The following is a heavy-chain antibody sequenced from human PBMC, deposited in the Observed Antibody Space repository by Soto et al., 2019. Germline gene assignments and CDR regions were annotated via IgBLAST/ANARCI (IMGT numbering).Heavy chain of an antibody. J-gene: IGHJ4*02. D-gene: IGHD2-15*01. CDR2: IYYSGST. CDR1: GGSISSYY. V-gene: IGHV4-59*01. Sequence: PSATLSLTCTVSGGSISSYYLSWIRQPPGKGLEWIGYIYYSGSTNYNPSLKSRVTISVDTSKNQFSLKLGSVTAADTAVYYCAREGRHCSGGSCPFDYWGQGTLVTVS. CDR3: AREGRHCSGGSCPFDY.